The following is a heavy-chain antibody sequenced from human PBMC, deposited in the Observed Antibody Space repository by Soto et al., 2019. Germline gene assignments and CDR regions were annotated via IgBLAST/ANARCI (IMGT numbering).Heavy chain of an antibody. CDR2: IYYSGST. CDR3: TRRHYDFWSGYSIYYYYYMDV. Sequence: PSETLSLTCTVSGGSVSNSQYFWVWLRQPPGKGLEWFVYIYYSGSTNYNPSLKSRVTISVDTSKNQFSLKLSSVTAADTAVYYCTRRHYDFWSGYSIYYYYYMDVWGKGTTVTVSS. J-gene: IGHJ6*03. CDR1: GGSVSNSQYF. D-gene: IGHD3-3*01. V-gene: IGHV4-61*05.